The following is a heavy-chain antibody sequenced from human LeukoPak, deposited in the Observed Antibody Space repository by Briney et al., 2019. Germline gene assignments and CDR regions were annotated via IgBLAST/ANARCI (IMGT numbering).Heavy chain of an antibody. J-gene: IGHJ3*02. CDR2: INPNSGGT. CDR1: GYTFSGYY. V-gene: IGHV1-2*02. Sequence: GASVKVSCNASGYTFSGYYMHWIRQAPGQGLEWVGWINPNSGGTNYAQKFQGRVTMTRDTSISTAYMELSRLRSDDTAEYYCATLCLGESFDFDIWGQGTMVTVSS. D-gene: IGHD3-16*01. CDR3: ATLCLGESFDFDI.